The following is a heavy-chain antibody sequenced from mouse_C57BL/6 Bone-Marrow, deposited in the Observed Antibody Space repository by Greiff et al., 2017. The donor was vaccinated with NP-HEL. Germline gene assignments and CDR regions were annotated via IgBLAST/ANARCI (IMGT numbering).Heavy chain of an antibody. V-gene: IGHV4-1*01. Sequence: EVQVVESGGGLVQPGGSLKLSCAASGIDFSRYWMSSVRRAPGKGLEWIGEINPDSSTINYAPSLKDKFIISRDNAKNTLYLQMSKVRSEDSAFYYWARLPVVAKDWYFDVWGTGTTVTASS. J-gene: IGHJ1*03. CDR2: INPDSSTI. CDR3: ARLPVVAKDWYFDV. CDR1: GIDFSRYW. D-gene: IGHD1-1*01.